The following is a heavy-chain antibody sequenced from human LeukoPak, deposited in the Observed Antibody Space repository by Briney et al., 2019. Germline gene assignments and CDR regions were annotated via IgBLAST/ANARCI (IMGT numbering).Heavy chain of an antibody. CDR3: VKVRGRARVGYFDY. D-gene: IGHD1-26*01. Sequence: PGGSLRLSCAASGFTFSSYWIHWVRQAPGKGLVWVSRINKDGSVTDYAESVKGRFSISRDNAKNTLYLQMNGLRVEDTAIYYCVKVRGRARVGYFDYWGQGTLVTVSS. CDR1: GFTFSSYW. CDR2: INKDGSVT. V-gene: IGHV3-74*01. J-gene: IGHJ4*02.